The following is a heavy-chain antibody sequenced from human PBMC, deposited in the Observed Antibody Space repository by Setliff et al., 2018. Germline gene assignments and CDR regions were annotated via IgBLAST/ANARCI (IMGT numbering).Heavy chain of an antibody. J-gene: IGHJ4*02. CDR1: GGSISSGSYY. V-gene: IGHV4-39*07. Sequence: PSETLSLTCTVSGGSISSGSYYWGWIRQPPRKGLEWIGSIYYSGATTYNPSLKSRVTISVDTSKNQFSLKLSSVTAADTAVYYCARGSYYDSSGYSPDFFDYWGQGTLVTVSS. CDR2: IYYSGAT. CDR3: ARGSYYDSSGYSPDFFDY. D-gene: IGHD3-22*01.